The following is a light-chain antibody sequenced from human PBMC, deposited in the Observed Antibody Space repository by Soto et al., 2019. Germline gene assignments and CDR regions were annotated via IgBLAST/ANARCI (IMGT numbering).Light chain of an antibody. V-gene: IGLV2-14*01. J-gene: IGLJ3*02. Sequence: QSALTQPASVSGSPGQSITISCTGTSSDVGSQNFVSWHQQHPGKAPKFIIYGVSNRPSGVSNRFSGSKSGNTASLTISGLQPDDEADYYCSSYTTTYTWVFGVGTKVTVL. CDR2: GVS. CDR3: SSYTTTYTWV. CDR1: SSDVGSQNF.